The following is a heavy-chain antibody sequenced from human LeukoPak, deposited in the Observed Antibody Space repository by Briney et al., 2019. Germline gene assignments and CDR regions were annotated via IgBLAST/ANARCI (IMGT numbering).Heavy chain of an antibody. V-gene: IGHV3-53*01. D-gene: IGHD3-3*01. Sequence: PGGSLRPSCAASGFTVSSTYMSWVRQAPGKGLDWVSVIYSGGSTYYADSVKGRFTIFRDNSKNKLYLQMNSLSAEDTAVYYCARGASSGYDFWSGYYFDHWGQGTLVSVSS. CDR1: GFTVSSTY. J-gene: IGHJ4*02. CDR3: ARGASSGYDFWSGYYFDH. CDR2: IYSGGST.